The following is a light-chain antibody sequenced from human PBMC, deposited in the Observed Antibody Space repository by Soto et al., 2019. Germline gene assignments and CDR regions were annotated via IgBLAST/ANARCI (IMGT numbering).Light chain of an antibody. CDR3: QQRSNWIT. CDR2: DAS. Sequence: EIVLTQSPATLSLSPGERATLSCRASQSVSIYLAWYQQKPGQAPRLLIYDASNRATGIPARFSGSGSGTDFTLTISSLEPEDFAVYYCQQRSNWITFGPGTKVDIK. V-gene: IGKV3-11*01. CDR1: QSVSIY. J-gene: IGKJ3*01.